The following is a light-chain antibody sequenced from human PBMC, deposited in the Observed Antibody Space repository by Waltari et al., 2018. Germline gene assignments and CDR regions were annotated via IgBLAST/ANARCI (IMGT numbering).Light chain of an antibody. Sequence: DIVMPQSPDSLAVSLGERATINSKSSQNLLYSANNKDYLAWYKQKPGQPPKLLIYWASTRESGVPDRFSGSGSGTDFTLSVNSLQAEDVAVYYCQQYVSVPYTFGQGTKLEIK. V-gene: IGKV4-1*01. CDR2: WAS. CDR1: QNLLYSANNKDY. J-gene: IGKJ2*01. CDR3: QQYVSVPYT.